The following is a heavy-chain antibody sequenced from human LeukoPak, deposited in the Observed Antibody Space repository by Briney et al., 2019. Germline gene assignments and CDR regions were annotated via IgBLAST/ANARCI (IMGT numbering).Heavy chain of an antibody. D-gene: IGHD3-22*01. CDR1: GFTFSSYA. Sequence: GGSLRLSCAASGFTFSSYAMSCLPQAPGKGLEWVSAISGSGGSTYYADSVKGRFTISRDNSKNTLYLQMNSLRAEDTAVYYCAMESITMIVVVNQFDYWGQGTLVTVSS. CDR2: ISGSGGST. V-gene: IGHV3-23*01. J-gene: IGHJ4*02. CDR3: AMESITMIVVVNQFDY.